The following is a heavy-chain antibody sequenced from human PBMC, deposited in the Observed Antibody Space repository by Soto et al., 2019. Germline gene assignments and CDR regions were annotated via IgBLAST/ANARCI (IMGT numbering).Heavy chain of an antibody. Sequence: EVQLVKSGGGLVQPGGSLRLSCTTSGFTFSTSWMHWVRQTPGKGLLWVSHISTDGSITNYADSAKGRFTISRDNAKNTLFLQMNNLRAEDTAVYFCARDIGYGGNWGQGTLVTVSS. CDR2: ISTDGSIT. V-gene: IGHV3-74*01. J-gene: IGHJ4*02. CDR3: ARDIGYGGN. D-gene: IGHD3-16*01. CDR1: GFTFSTSW.